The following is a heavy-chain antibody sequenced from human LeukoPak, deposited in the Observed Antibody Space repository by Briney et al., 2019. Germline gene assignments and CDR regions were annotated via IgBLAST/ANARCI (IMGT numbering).Heavy chain of an antibody. Sequence: GGSLRLSCVASGYTFTTYGMSWVRQAPGKGLEWVSGITNNGANTYYADSVKGRFTISRDNSKNTLYLQMNSLRVEDTAVYYCAKSFRSTSLDYWGQGTLVTVSS. CDR2: ITNNGANT. CDR1: GYTFTTYG. CDR3: AKSFRSTSLDY. V-gene: IGHV3-23*01. D-gene: IGHD2-2*01. J-gene: IGHJ4*02.